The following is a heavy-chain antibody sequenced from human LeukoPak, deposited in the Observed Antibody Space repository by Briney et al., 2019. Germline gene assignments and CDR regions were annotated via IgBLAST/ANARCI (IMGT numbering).Heavy chain of an antibody. CDR1: GCTFTSYY. CDR3: ARDKRMRGVTTALDY. J-gene: IGHJ4*02. D-gene: IGHD4-17*01. Sequence: ASVKVSCKASGCTFTSYYMHWVRQAPGQGLEWMGIINPSGGSTSYAQKFQGRVTMTRDTSTSTVYMELSSLRSEDTAVYYCARDKRMRGVTTALDYWGQGTLVTVSS. CDR2: INPSGGST. V-gene: IGHV1-46*01.